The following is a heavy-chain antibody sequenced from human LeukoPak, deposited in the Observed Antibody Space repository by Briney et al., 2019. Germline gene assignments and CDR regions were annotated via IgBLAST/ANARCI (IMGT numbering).Heavy chain of an antibody. CDR2: ISYDGTNT. J-gene: IGHJ4*02. V-gene: IGHV3-30*04. D-gene: IGHD2-15*01. CDR1: GFTFSTYA. CDR3: AKGYCSGGSCGNYYFDY. Sequence: GGSLRLSCAASGFTFSTYAMHWVRQAPGKGLEWVAVISYDGTNTYYADSVKGRFTISRDNYKNTLYLQMNSLRADDTAVYYCAKGYCSGGSCGNYYFDYWGQGTLVTVSS.